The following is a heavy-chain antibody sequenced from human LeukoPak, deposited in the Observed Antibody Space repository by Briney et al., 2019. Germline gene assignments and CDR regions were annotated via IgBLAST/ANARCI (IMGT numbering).Heavy chain of an antibody. Sequence: PGGSLRLSCAASGFTFSRYAMTWVRQAPGKGLEWVSAIGDSGRNTYYADSVRGRFTISRDNSKNTLYLQMNSLSAEDTAIYYCAKDPMVRGATYDYWGQGTLVTVSS. D-gene: IGHD3-10*01. CDR1: GFTFSRYA. J-gene: IGHJ4*02. CDR2: IGDSGRNT. CDR3: AKDPMVRGATYDY. V-gene: IGHV3-23*01.